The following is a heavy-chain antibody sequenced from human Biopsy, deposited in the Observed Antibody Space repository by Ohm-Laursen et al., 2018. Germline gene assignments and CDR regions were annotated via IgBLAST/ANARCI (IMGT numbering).Heavy chain of an antibody. V-gene: IGHV3-23*03. D-gene: IGHD6-25*01. Sequence: SLRLSCAASGFTFSDYAMSWVRQAPGKGLEWVAGIYGGGFGTYYADSVKGRFTISRDNSKNTLYLQMNSLRAEDTAMYYCARPTNARASGAPFDIWGQGTMVTVSS. J-gene: IGHJ3*02. CDR2: IYGGGFGT. CDR3: ARPTNARASGAPFDI. CDR1: GFTFSDYA.